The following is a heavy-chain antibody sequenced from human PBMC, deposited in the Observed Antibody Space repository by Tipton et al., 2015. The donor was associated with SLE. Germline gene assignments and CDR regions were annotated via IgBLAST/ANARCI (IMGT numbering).Heavy chain of an antibody. D-gene: IGHD5-18*01. CDR1: GGSISSYY. CDR3: ARAPYVDTAMIKGYYYMDV. J-gene: IGHJ6*03. CDR2: IYTSGST. V-gene: IGHV4-4*07. Sequence: TLSLTCTVSGGSISSYYWSWIRQPAGKGLEWIGRIYTSGSTNYNPSLTSRVTMSVDTSKNQFSLKLSSVTAADTAVYYCARAPYVDTAMIKGYYYMDVWGKGTPVTVSS.